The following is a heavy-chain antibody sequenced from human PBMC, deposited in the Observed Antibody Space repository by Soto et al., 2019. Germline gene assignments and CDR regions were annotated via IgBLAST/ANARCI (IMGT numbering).Heavy chain of an antibody. CDR1: GGTFSSYA. D-gene: IGHD3-10*01. CDR2: IIPIFGTA. V-gene: IGHV1-69*13. CDR3: ARVWFGEFRSLYYYYYGMDV. Sequence: SVKVSCKASGGTFSSYAISWVRQAPGQGLEWMGGIIPIFGTANYAQKFQGRVTITADESTSTAYMELSSLRSEDTAVYYCARVWFGEFRSLYYYYYGMDVWGQGTTVTVSS. J-gene: IGHJ6*02.